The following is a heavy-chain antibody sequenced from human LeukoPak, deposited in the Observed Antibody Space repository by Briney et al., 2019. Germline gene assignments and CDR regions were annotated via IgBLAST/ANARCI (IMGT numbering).Heavy chain of an antibody. J-gene: IGHJ5*02. Sequence: SVKVSCKASGGTFSSYAISWVRQAPGQGLEWMGGIIPIFGTANYAQKFQGRVTITADKSTSTAYMELSSLRSEDTAVYYCARDRYYDSSGYGWFDPWGQGTLVTVSS. V-gene: IGHV1-69*06. CDR2: IIPIFGTA. D-gene: IGHD3-22*01. CDR1: GGTFSSYA. CDR3: ARDRYYDSSGYGWFDP.